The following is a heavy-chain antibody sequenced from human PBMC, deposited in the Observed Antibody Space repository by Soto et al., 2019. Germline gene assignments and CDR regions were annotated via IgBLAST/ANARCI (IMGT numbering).Heavy chain of an antibody. Sequence: SETLSLTCTVSGGSISSYYWSWIRQPPGKGLEWIGYIYYSGSTNYNPSLKSRVTISVDTSKNQFSLKLSSVTAVDTAVYYCAREEYSSSPLFDYWGQGTLVTVSS. D-gene: IGHD6-13*01. J-gene: IGHJ4*02. CDR1: GGSISSYY. CDR3: AREEYSSSPLFDY. V-gene: IGHV4-59*01. CDR2: IYYSGST.